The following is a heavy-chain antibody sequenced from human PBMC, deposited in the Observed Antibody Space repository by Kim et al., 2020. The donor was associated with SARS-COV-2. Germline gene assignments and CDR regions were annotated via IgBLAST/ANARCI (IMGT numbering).Heavy chain of an antibody. J-gene: IGHJ3*02. D-gene: IGHD1-26*01. CDR2: ISSNGGST. Sequence: GGSLRLSCAASGFTFSSYAMHWVRQAPGKGLEYVSAISSNGGSTYYANSVKGRFTISRDNSKNTLYLQMGSLRAEDMAVYYCASGKGGSYFTFDIWGQGTMVTVSS. CDR1: GFTFSSYA. CDR3: ASGKGGSYFTFDI. V-gene: IGHV3-64*01.